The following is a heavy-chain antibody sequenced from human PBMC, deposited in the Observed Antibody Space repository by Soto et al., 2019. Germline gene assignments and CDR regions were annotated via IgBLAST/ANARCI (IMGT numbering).Heavy chain of an antibody. J-gene: IGHJ1*01. Sequence: PSETLSLTCTVSGGSISSSSYYWGWIRQPPGKGLEWIGSIYYSGSTYYNPSLKSRVTISVDTSKNQFSLKLSSVTAADTAVYYCARQSGITIFGVVTIIKYFQHWGQGTLVTVSS. CDR2: IYYSGST. CDR3: ARQSGITIFGVVTIIKYFQH. D-gene: IGHD3-3*01. CDR1: GGSISSSSYY. V-gene: IGHV4-39*01.